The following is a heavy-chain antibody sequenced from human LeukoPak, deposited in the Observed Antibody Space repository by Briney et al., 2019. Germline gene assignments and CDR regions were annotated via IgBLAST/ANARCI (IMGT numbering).Heavy chain of an antibody. V-gene: IGHV3-11*01. CDR3: TRDTDRDYYDSSGYQDY. D-gene: IGHD3-22*01. CDR2: ISSSGSTI. J-gene: IGHJ4*02. Sequence: GGSLRLSCAASGFTFSDYYMSWIRQAPGKGLEWVSYISSSGSTIYYADSVKGRFTISRDNAKNSLYLQMNSLRAEDTAVYYCTRDTDRDYYDSSGYQDYWGQGTLVTLSS. CDR1: GFTFSDYY.